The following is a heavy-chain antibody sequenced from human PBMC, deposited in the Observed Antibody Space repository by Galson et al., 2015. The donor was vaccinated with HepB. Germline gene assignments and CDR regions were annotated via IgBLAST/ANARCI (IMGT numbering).Heavy chain of an antibody. CDR2: IYPGDSDT. CDR1: GYSFTSYW. Sequence: QSGAEVKKPGESLKISCKGSGYSFTSYWIGWVRQMPGKGLEWMGIIYPGDSDTRYSPSFQGQVTISADKSISTAYLQWSSLKASDTAMYYCARHGREICSGGSCYSADWYFDLWGRGTLVTVSS. D-gene: IGHD2-15*01. V-gene: IGHV5-51*01. J-gene: IGHJ2*01. CDR3: ARHGREICSGGSCYSADWYFDL.